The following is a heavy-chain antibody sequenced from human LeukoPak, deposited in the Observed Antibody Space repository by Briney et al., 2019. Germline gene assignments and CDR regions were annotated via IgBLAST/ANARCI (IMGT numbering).Heavy chain of an antibody. CDR3: ARVSRSGWYYFDY. V-gene: IGHV4-59*01. CDR1: GGSISSYY. Sequence: SETLSLTCTVSGGSISSYYWSWIRQPPGKGLEWIGYIYYSGSTNYNPSLKSRVTVSADTSQNQFSLKVSSVTAPDTAVYYCARVSRSGWYYFDYWGQGTLVTVSS. CDR2: IYYSGST. J-gene: IGHJ4*02. D-gene: IGHD6-19*01.